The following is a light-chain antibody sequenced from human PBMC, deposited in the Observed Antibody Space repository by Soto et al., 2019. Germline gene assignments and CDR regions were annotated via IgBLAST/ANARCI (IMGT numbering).Light chain of an antibody. CDR1: SSDVGSYNL. CDR2: EGS. Sequence: QSVLTQPASVSGSPGQSITISCTGTSSDVGSYNLVSWYQQHPGKAPKLMIYEGSKRPSGVSNRFSGSKSSNTASLTISGLQAEDEADYYCCSYAGSSTFEVFGGGTKLTVL. CDR3: CSYAGSSTFEV. J-gene: IGLJ2*01. V-gene: IGLV2-23*03.